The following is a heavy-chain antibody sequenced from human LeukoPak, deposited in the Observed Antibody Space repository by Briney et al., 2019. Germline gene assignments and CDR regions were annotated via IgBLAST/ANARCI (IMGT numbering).Heavy chain of an antibody. V-gene: IGHV3-7*01. D-gene: IGHD6-19*01. CDR3: ARLGVVGTVNWFDP. Sequence: GGSLRLTCAASGFTFSNYWMSWLRQAPGKGLEWVANIKRDGTEIYCVDSLKGRFTISRDNAKNSLYLQMDSLSAEDTAVYYCARLGVVGTVNWFDPWGQGALVTVSS. J-gene: IGHJ5*02. CDR1: GFTFSNYW. CDR2: IKRDGTEI.